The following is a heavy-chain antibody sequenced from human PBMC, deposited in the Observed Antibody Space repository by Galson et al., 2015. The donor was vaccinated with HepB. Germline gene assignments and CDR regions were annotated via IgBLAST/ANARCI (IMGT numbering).Heavy chain of an antibody. CDR3: AKDLGYNYGSNLDY. V-gene: IGHV3-23*01. J-gene: IGHJ4*02. Sequence: SLRLSCAASGFTFSSYAMSWVRRAPGKGLEWVSAVSGSGGSTYYADSVKGRFTFSRDNSMNTLYLQMNSLRAEDTAVYYCAKDLGYNYGSNLDYWGQGTLVTVSA. CDR2: VSGSGGST. CDR1: GFTFSSYA. D-gene: IGHD5-18*01.